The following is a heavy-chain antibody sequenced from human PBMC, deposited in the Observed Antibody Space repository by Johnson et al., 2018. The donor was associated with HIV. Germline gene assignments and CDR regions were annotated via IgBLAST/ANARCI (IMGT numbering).Heavy chain of an antibody. CDR3: ARESALTGDSLGFDI. CDR1: GFTVSSNE. CDR2: ISGGST. V-gene: IGHV3-38-3*01. Sequence: VTLVESGGVLVQPGGSLRLSCAASGFTVSSNEMSWVRQAPGKGLEWVSSISGGSTYYADSVKGRFTISRYNAKNSLYLQMTSLRAEDTAVYYCARESALTGDSLGFDIWGQGTMVTVSS. D-gene: IGHD7-27*01. J-gene: IGHJ3*02.